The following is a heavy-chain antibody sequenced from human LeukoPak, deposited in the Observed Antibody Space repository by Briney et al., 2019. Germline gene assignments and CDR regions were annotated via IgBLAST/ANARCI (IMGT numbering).Heavy chain of an antibody. CDR1: GGSINSGDYY. Sequence: SQTLSLTCTVSGGSINSGDYYWSWIRQPPGKDLVWIGYIYYGGSTYYNPSLKSRVTISEDTSKNQFSLKLSSVTAADTAVYFCAREVGYCRSSSCKYYFDFWGQGTLVTVSS. J-gene: IGHJ4*02. CDR2: IYYGGST. D-gene: IGHD2-2*01. V-gene: IGHV4-30-4*01. CDR3: AREVGYCRSSSCKYYFDF.